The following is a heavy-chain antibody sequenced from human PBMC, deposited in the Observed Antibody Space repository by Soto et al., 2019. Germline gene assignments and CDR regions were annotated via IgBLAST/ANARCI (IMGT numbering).Heavy chain of an antibody. J-gene: IGHJ5*02. Sequence: GSGPTLVNPTQTLTLTCTFSGFSLSTSGVGVGWIRQPPGKALEWLALIYWDDDKRYSPSLKSRLTITKDTSKNQVVLTMTNMDPVDTATYYCAHRPLVRGVDLDWFDPWGQGTLVTVSS. CDR1: GFSLSTSGVG. CDR3: AHRPLVRGVDLDWFDP. V-gene: IGHV2-5*02. CDR2: IYWDDDK. D-gene: IGHD3-10*02.